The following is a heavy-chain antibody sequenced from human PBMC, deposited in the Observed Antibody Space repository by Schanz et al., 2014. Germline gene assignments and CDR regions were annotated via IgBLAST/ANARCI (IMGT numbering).Heavy chain of an antibody. D-gene: IGHD3-10*01. V-gene: IGHV3-23*01. CDR2: ISGSGGST. Sequence: EVQLLESGGGLVQPGGSLRLSCAASGFTFSSYAMSWVRQAPGKGLEWVSGISGSGGSTYYADSVKGRFTMSRDNSKNTLYLQMNSLRAEDTAVYYCARANYRRKINFDYWGQGTLVTVSS. J-gene: IGHJ4*02. CDR3: ARANYRRKINFDY. CDR1: GFTFSSYA.